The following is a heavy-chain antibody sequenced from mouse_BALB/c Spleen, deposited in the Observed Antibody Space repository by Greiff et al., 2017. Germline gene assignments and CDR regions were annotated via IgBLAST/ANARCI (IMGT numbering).Heavy chain of an antibody. CDR2: INPSSGYT. CDR1: GYTFTSYT. V-gene: IGHV1-4*02. D-gene: IGHD3-2*01. CDR3: AKTARAPFAY. Sequence: VHLVESAAELARPGASVKMSCKASGYTFTSYTMHWVKQRPGQGLEWIGYINPSSGYTEYNQKFKDKTTLTADKSSSTAYMQLSSLTSEDSAVYYCAKTARAPFAYWGQGTLVTVSA. J-gene: IGHJ3*01.